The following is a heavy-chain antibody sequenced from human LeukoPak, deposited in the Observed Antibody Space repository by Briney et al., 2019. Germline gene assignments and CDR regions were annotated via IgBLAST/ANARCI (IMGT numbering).Heavy chain of an antibody. Sequence: ASVKVSCKASGYTFTSYGITWVRQAPGQGLEWMGWISAYNGNTNYAQKLQGRVTMTTDTSTSTAYMELRSLRSDDTALCYCARDMIVGASTFFDAFDIWGQGTMVTVSS. CDR1: GYTFTSYG. CDR3: ARDMIVGASTFFDAFDI. V-gene: IGHV1-18*01. CDR2: ISAYNGNT. D-gene: IGHD1-26*01. J-gene: IGHJ3*02.